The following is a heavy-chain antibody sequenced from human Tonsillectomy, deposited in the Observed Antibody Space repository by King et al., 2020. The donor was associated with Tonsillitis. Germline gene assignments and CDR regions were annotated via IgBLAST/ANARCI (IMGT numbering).Heavy chain of an antibody. Sequence: QLQLVQSGAEVKKPGASVKVSCKASGYTFTGYYMHWVRQAPGQGLEWMGWINPNSGGTSYAQKFQGRVTMTRDTSISTAYMELSRLRSDDTAVYYCARALLRYSSGWYPDYWGQGTLVTVSS. J-gene: IGHJ4*02. CDR1: GYTFTGYY. CDR2: INPNSGGT. D-gene: IGHD6-19*01. CDR3: ARALLRYSSGWYPDY. V-gene: IGHV1-2*02.